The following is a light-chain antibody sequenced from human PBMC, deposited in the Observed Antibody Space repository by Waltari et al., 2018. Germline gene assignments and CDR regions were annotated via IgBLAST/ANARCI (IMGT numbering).Light chain of an antibody. CDR1: SSDAGGYNY. CDR2: DVS. J-gene: IGLJ2*01. CDR3: SSYTSSSTLV. V-gene: IGLV2-14*01. Sequence: QSALTQPASVSGSPGQSITISCTGTSSDAGGYNYVSWYQQHPGKATKLMIYDVSNRPSGVSNRFSGSKSGNTASLTISGLQAEDEADYYCSSYTSSSTLVFGGGTKLTVL.